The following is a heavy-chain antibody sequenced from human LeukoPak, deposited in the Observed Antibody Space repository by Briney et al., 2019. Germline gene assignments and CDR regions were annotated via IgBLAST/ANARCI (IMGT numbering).Heavy chain of an antibody. D-gene: IGHD3-22*01. CDR3: ARDRPNYHESNGHYYNRDGDH. Sequence: GGSLRLSCAASGFTFNIYAMSLVRLAPGKGLQWVASMCGSAGCTYYADSVKGRFTISRDNSKNTLYLQMNSLRAEDTAIYYCARDRPNYHESNGHYYNRDGDHWGQGTLVTVSS. CDR2: MCGSAGCT. CDR1: GFTFNIYA. J-gene: IGHJ5*02. V-gene: IGHV3-23*01.